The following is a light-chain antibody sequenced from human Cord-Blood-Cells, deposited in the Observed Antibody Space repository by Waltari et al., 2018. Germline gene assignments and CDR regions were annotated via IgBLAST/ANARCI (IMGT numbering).Light chain of an antibody. Sequence: DIQMTQSPSSLSASVGDRVTITCRASQGISNYLAWYQQKPGKVPKLLIYAASTLQSGVPSRFRGSGSGTDFTLTNSSLQPEDVATYYCQQYNSAPPWTFGQGTKVEIK. CDR1: QGISNY. CDR3: QQYNSAPPWT. V-gene: IGKV1-27*01. J-gene: IGKJ1*01. CDR2: AAS.